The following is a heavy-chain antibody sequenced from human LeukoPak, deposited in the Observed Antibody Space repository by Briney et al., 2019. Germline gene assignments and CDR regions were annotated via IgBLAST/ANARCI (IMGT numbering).Heavy chain of an antibody. Sequence: PSETLSLTCAVYGGSFSGYYWSWIRQAPGKGLEWVSSISSKSEHILYSDSVKDRFTISRDNAKNSLYLQMNSLRVEDTAVYYCTRFESDFAYYYGMDVWGQGTTVTVSS. CDR2: ISSKSEHI. CDR3: TRFESDFAYYYGMDV. V-gene: IGHV3-21*01. J-gene: IGHJ6*02. CDR1: GGSFSGYY. D-gene: IGHD2-21*01.